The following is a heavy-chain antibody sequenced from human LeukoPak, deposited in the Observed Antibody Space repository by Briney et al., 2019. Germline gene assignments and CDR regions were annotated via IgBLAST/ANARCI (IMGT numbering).Heavy chain of an antibody. V-gene: IGHV3-23*01. D-gene: IGHD6-19*01. CDR3: AKAGYSSGWYEVDYFDY. CDR1: GFTFSSYA. CDR2: NSGSGGST. Sequence: GGSLRLSCAASGFTFSSYAMSWVRQAPGKGLEWVSANSGSGGSTYYADSVKGRFTISRDNSKNTLYLQMNSLRAEDTAVYYCAKAGYSSGWYEVDYFDYWGQGTLVTVSS. J-gene: IGHJ4*02.